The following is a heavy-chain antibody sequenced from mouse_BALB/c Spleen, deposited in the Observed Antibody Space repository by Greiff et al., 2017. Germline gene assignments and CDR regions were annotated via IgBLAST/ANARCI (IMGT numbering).Heavy chain of an antibody. CDR3: ARTVVGRYAMDY. CDR1: GYTFTNYW. Sequence: VQLQQSGAELVRPGTSVKISCKSSGYTFTNYWLGWVKQRPGHGLEWIGDIYPGGGYTNYNEKFKGKATLTADTSSSTAYMQLSSLTSEDSAVYFCARTVVGRYAMDYWGQGTSVTVSS. J-gene: IGHJ4*01. CDR2: IYPGGGYT. V-gene: IGHV1-63*02. D-gene: IGHD1-1*01.